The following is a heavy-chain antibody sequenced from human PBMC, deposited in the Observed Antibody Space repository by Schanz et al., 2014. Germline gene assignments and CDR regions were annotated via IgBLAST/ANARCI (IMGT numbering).Heavy chain of an antibody. D-gene: IGHD7-27*01. Sequence: VQLVESGGGLVQPGGSLRLSCAASGFTFTGHWMSWVRQAPGKGLEWVALIRSDERDKSYADSVKGRFTISRDNSKNTVYLQMNSLRPEDTAVYYCAKDENWALTDYWGQGTLVTVSS. CDR1: GFTFTGHW. V-gene: IGHV3-30*02. J-gene: IGHJ4*02. CDR3: AKDENWALTDY. CDR2: IRSDERDK.